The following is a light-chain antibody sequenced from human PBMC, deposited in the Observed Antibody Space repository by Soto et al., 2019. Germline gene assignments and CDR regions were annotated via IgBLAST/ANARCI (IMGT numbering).Light chain of an antibody. CDR2: ATS. J-gene: IGKJ4*01. V-gene: IGKV3-15*01. Sequence: EIVVTQSPATLSVSPGERATLSCRASQSVGNNFAWYQQKPDQASRLLIFATSTRATGVPARFSGSGSGTEFTLTISSLQSEDFAVYYCQQYGDWPLTFGGGAKVEIE. CDR3: QQYGDWPLT. CDR1: QSVGNN.